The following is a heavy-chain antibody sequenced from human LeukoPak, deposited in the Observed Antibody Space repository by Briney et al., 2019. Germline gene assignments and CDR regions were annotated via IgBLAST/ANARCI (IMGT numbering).Heavy chain of an antibody. CDR2: ISAYNGNT. D-gene: IGHD6-19*01. J-gene: IGHJ4*02. V-gene: IGHV1-18*01. CDR1: GYTCTSYA. Sequence: ASVKVSCKASGYTCTSYAMHWVRQAPGQGLEWMGWISAYNGNTNYAQKLQGRVTMTTDTSTSTAYMELRSLRSDDTAVYYCARLAVADKRGGYYFDYWGQGTLVTVSS. CDR3: ARLAVADKRGGYYFDY.